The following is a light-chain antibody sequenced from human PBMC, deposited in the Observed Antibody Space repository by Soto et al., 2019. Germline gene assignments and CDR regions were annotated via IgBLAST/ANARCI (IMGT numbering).Light chain of an antibody. CDR3: QQSHSTPIT. J-gene: IGKJ5*01. Sequence: DIQMTQSPSSLSASVGDRVTITCRASQSISSDLKWYQQKPGKAPKLLICTTSSLQSGVPSRFSGSGSGTDFTITISSLQPEDFATYYCQQSHSTPITFGQGTRLEIK. V-gene: IGKV1-39*01. CDR2: TTS. CDR1: QSISSD.